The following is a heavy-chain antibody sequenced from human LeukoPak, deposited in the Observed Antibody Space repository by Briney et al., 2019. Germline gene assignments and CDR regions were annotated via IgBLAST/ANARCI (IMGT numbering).Heavy chain of an antibody. CDR2: ITTKADTYAT. CDR1: GFTFSGST. J-gene: IGHJ4*02. Sequence: GGSLRLSCAASGFTFSGSTMHWVRQASGKGLEWVGRITTKADTYATAYAASVKGRFTISRDDSKNTAYLQMNSLETEDTAVYYCTRPGYCSGGSCYRPFDYWGQGTLVTVSS. CDR3: TRPGYCSGGSCYRPFDY. V-gene: IGHV3-73*01. D-gene: IGHD2-15*01.